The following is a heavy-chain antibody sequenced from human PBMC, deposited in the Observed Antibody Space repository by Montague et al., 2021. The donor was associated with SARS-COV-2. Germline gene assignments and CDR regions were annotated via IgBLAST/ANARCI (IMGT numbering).Heavy chain of an antibody. D-gene: IGHD3-22*01. Sequence: SETLSLTCSVSGDSISRSTNHWGWIRQPPGKGLEWIASIHYSGRTYHNPPLKSRVTMSVDTSKNQFSLKLSSVTAADTAVFYCARLPDTSGRAWFDPWGQGTLVTVSS. V-gene: IGHV4-39*01. CDR1: GDSISRSTNH. CDR3: ARLPDTSGRAWFDP. J-gene: IGHJ5*02. CDR2: IHYSGRT.